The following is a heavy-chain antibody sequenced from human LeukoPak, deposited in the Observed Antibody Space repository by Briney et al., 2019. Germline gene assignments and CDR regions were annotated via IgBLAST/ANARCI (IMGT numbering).Heavy chain of an antibody. CDR2: IYTSGST. Sequence: SETLSLTCTVSGGSISSYYWSWIRQPAGKGLEWIGRIYTSGSTNYNPSLKSRVTMSVDTSKNQFSLKLSSVTAADTAVYYCAREGYYYDSSGSPLWGQGTLATVSS. J-gene: IGHJ4*02. D-gene: IGHD3-22*01. CDR1: GGSISSYY. CDR3: AREGYYYDSSGSPL. V-gene: IGHV4-4*07.